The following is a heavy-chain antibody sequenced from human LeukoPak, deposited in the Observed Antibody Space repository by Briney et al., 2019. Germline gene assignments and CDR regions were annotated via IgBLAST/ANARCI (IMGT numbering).Heavy chain of an antibody. V-gene: IGHV3-15*01. CDR3: TLLGATGNYSDC. CDR2: IISKIDGGTT. Sequence: GGSLRLSCAASGFSFSNAWMSWVRQAPGKGLEWVGRIISKIDGGTTDNAAPVKGRFTISRDDSKNTVYLQMNSLKTEDTAVYYCTLLGATGNYSDCWGQGTLVTVSS. J-gene: IGHJ4*02. CDR1: GFSFSNAW. D-gene: IGHD1-1*01.